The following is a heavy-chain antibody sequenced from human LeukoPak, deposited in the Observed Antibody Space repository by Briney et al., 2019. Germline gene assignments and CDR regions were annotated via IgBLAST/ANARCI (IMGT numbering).Heavy chain of an antibody. V-gene: IGHV3-66*01. CDR3: ARGNRLLWFGNLGGFDP. J-gene: IGHJ5*02. Sequence: GSLRLSCAASGFTVSSNYMTWVRQAPGKGLEWVSFIYSGGSTYSADSVKGRFTISRDNAKNSLYLQMNSLRAEDTAIYYCARGNRLLWFGNLGGFDPWGQGTLVTVSS. CDR2: IYSGGST. D-gene: IGHD3-10*01. CDR1: GFTVSSNY.